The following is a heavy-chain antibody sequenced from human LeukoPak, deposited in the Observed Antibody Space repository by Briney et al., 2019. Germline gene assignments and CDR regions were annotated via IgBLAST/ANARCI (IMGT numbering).Heavy chain of an antibody. CDR3: ARGPYYYDSSGSFP. CDR1: GFTVSSNY. Sequence: GGSLRLSCAASGFTVSSNYMNWVRQAPGKGLEWVSVLYSGGSTYYADSVKGRFTISRDNSKNTLYLQMNSLRAEDTAVYYCARGPYYYDSSGSFPWGQGTLVTVSS. J-gene: IGHJ5*02. D-gene: IGHD3-22*01. V-gene: IGHV3-66*01. CDR2: LYSGGST.